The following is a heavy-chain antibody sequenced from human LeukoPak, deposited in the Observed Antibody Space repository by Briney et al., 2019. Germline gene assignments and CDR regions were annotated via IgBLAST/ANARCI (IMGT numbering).Heavy chain of an antibody. D-gene: IGHD3-22*01. CDR2: IYTSGST. Sequence: PSETLSLTCTVSGGSISSGSYYWSWIRQPPGKGLERIGRIYTSGSTNYNPSLKSRVTISVDTSKNQFSLKLSSVTAADTAVYYCARATYYYDSSGRTDAFDIWGQGTMVTVSS. CDR3: ARATYYYDSSGRTDAFDI. J-gene: IGHJ3*02. CDR1: GGSISSGSYY. V-gene: IGHV4-61*02.